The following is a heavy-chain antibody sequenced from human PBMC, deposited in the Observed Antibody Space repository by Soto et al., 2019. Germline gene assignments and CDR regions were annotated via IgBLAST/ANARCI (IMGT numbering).Heavy chain of an antibody. J-gene: IGHJ3*02. CDR1: GGTFSSYA. V-gene: IGHV1-69*13. Sequence: SVKVSCKASGGTFSSYAISWVRQAPGQGLEWMGGIIPIFGTANYAQKFQGRVTITADESTSTAYMELSSLRSEDTAVYYCARVSTPNYYDSSGYFWQDAFDIWG. CDR3: ARVSTPNYYDSSGYFWQDAFDI. CDR2: IIPIFGTA. D-gene: IGHD3-22*01.